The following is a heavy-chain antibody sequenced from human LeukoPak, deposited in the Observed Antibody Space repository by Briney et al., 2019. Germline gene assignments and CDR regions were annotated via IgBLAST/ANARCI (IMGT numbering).Heavy chain of an antibody. V-gene: IGHV1-46*01. CDR3: ARDLTMAAFDI. D-gene: IGHD3-10*01. J-gene: IGHJ3*02. CDR1: GYTFTTYY. CDR2: INPSGGSA. Sequence: GASVKVSCKAFGYTFTTYYMHWVRQAPGQGLEWMGIINPSGGSATYAQKFQGRVTMTRDTSTSTVYMDLSSLTSEDTAVYYCARDLTMAAFDIWGQGTMVTVSS.